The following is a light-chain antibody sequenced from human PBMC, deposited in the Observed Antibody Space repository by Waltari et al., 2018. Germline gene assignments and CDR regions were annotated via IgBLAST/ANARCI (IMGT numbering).Light chain of an antibody. V-gene: IGKV3-15*01. Sequence: ETVMTQSPATLSVSPGERATLSCRASRIVRSNLAWYQQKPGQPPRLLIYGASTRASGVPARFSDSGSGTEFTLTISSLQSEDSAVYYCQQYDYPGLTFGGGTKVEIK. CDR3: QQYDYPGLT. CDR2: GAS. J-gene: IGKJ4*01. CDR1: RIVRSN.